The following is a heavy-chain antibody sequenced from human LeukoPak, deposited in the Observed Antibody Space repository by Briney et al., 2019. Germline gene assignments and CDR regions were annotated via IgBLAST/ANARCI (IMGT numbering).Heavy chain of an antibody. D-gene: IGHD1/OR15-1a*01. J-gene: IGHJ4*02. Sequence: HPGGSLRLSCAASGFPFEDYMMHWVRLAPGKGLEWVSRISWDGGTTDFADSVKGRFTISRDNSKNTLYLQMNSLRAEDTAVYYCAKDLKHLRSSQNEHDYWGQGTLVTVSS. CDR2: ISWDGGTT. CDR1: GFPFEDYM. V-gene: IGHV3-43*01. CDR3: AKDLKHLRSSQNEHDY.